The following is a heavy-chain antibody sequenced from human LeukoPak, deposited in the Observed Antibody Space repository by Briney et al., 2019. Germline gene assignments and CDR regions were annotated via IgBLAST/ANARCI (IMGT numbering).Heavy chain of an antibody. CDR1: GFTFSGYA. Sequence: GGSLRLSCAASGFTFSGYAIHWVRQAPGKGLEWVAVISYDGSNKFYADSVKGRFTISRDNSKNTLYLQMNSLRAEDTAVYYCAKDGRQRKTYFYGSGSANAFDIWGQGTMVTVSS. CDR2: ISYDGSNK. J-gene: IGHJ3*02. V-gene: IGHV3-30*04. D-gene: IGHD3-10*01. CDR3: AKDGRQRKTYFYGSGSANAFDI.